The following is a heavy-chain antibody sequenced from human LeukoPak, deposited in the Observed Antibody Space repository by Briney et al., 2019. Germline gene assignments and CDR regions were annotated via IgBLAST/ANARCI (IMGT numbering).Heavy chain of an antibody. Sequence: TGGSLRLSCAASGFTFSSYAMSWVRQAPGKGLEWVPAISGSGGSTYYADSVKGRFTISRDNSKNTLYLQMNSLRAEDTAVYYCAKDKPHHFLVGATSFDYWGQGTLVTVSS. CDR3: AKDKPHHFLVGATSFDY. V-gene: IGHV3-23*01. CDR2: ISGSGGST. J-gene: IGHJ4*02. CDR1: GFTFSSYA. D-gene: IGHD1-26*01.